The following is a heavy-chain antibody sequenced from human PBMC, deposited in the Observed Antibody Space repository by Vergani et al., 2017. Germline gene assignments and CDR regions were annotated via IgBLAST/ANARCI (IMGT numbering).Heavy chain of an antibody. V-gene: IGHV1-3*01. CDR2: INAGNGNT. Sequence: QVQLVQSGAEVKKPGASVKVSCKASGYTFTRYVMHWVRQAPGQRLEWMGWINAGNGNTKYSQKFQGRVTITRDSSAGTAYMQLSTLRSEDTAVYYCARSSPEXIDYWGQGTLVTVSS. J-gene: IGHJ4*02. CDR3: ARSSPEXIDY. CDR1: GYTFTRYV.